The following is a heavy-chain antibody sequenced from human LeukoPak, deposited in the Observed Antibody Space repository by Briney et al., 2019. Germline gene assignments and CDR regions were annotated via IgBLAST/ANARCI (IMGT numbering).Heavy chain of an antibody. CDR2: ISYDGRNK. V-gene: IGHV3-30*04. CDR3: ARDVLTYGSYFDY. CDR1: GFTFSSYA. Sequence: GGSLRLSCAASGFTFSSYAMHWVRQAPGKGLEWVAVISYDGRNKYYADSVKGRFTISRDNSKNTLYLQMNSLRAEDTAVYYCARDVLTYGSYFDYWGQGTLVTVSS. D-gene: IGHD3-10*01. J-gene: IGHJ4*02.